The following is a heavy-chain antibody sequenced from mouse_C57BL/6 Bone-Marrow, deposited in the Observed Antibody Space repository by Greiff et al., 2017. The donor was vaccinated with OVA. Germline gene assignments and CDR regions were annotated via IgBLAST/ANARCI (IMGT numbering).Heavy chain of an antibody. V-gene: IGHV1-82*01. D-gene: IGHD1-1*01. CDR3: ARWYYGSSPYWYFDV. CDR1: GYAFSSSW. Sequence: QVQLQQSGPELVKPGASVKISCKASGYAFSSSWMNWVKQRPGKGLEWIGRIYPGDGDTNYNGKFKGKATLTADKSSSTAYMQLSSLTSEDSAVYFGARWYYGSSPYWYFDVWGTGTTVTVSS. J-gene: IGHJ1*03. CDR2: IYPGDGDT.